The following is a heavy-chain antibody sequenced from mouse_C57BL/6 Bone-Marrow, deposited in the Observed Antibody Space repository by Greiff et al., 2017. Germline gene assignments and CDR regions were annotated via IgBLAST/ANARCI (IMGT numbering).Heavy chain of an antibody. CDR2: IYPRDGST. V-gene: IGHV1-78*01. CDR3: ARRSLCDGYCGFFDY. Sequence: QVQLQQSDAELVKPGASVKISCKVSGYTFTDHTIHWMKQRPEQGLEWIGYIYPRDGSTKYNEKFKGKATLTADKSSSTAYMQLNSLTSEDSAVXFCARRSLCDGYCGFFDYWGQGTTLTVSS. J-gene: IGHJ2*01. D-gene: IGHD2-3*01. CDR1: GYTFTDHT.